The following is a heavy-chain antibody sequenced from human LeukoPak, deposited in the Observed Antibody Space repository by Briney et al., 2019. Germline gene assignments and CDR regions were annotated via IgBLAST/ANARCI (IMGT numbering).Heavy chain of an antibody. J-gene: IGHJ4*02. V-gene: IGHV3-23*01. CDR2: IRGSGGST. Sequence: PGGSLRLSCAASGFTFSTYAMSWVRQAPGKGLEWVPTIRGSGGSTDYADSVKGRFTISRDNSKNTLYLQMNSLRAEDTAVYYCAISSGSYYGYWGQGTLVTVSS. D-gene: IGHD1-26*01. CDR3: AISSGSYYGY. CDR1: GFTFSTYA.